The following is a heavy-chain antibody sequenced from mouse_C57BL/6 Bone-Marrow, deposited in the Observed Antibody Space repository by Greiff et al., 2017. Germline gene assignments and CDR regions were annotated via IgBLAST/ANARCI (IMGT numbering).Heavy chain of an antibody. Sequence: VQLQPSGAELARPGASVKLSCKASGYTFTSYGISWVKQRTGQGLEWIGEIYPRSGNTYYNEKFKGKATLTADKSSSTAYMELRSLTSEDSAVYFCARFPTIVRKWYFDVWGTGTTVTVSS. CDR3: ARFPTIVRKWYFDV. CDR1: GYTFTSYG. J-gene: IGHJ1*03. CDR2: IYPRSGNT. V-gene: IGHV1-81*01. D-gene: IGHD2-5*01.